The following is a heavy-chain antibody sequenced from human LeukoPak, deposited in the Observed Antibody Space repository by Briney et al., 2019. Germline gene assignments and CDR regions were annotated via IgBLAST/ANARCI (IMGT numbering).Heavy chain of an antibody. Sequence: SETLSLTCSVSGDSISRSSYYWGWIRQPPGEGLEWIGTIYYDGSTYHNPSLKSRVTISVDASKNQFSLKLRSVTAADTAVYYCTRDRQLEWFYLWGQGTLVTGSS. J-gene: IGHJ5*01. D-gene: IGHD3-10*01. V-gene: IGHV4-39*07. CDR2: IYYDGST. CDR1: GDSISRSSYY. CDR3: TRDRQLEWFYL.